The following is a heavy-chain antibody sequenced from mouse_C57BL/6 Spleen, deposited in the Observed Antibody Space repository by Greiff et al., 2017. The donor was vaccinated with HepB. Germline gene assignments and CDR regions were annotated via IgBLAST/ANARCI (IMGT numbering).Heavy chain of an antibody. CDR2: ISSGSSTI. CDR1: GFTFSDYG. Sequence: EVKLMESGGGLVKPGGSLKLSCAASGFTFSDYGMHWVRQAPVKGLEWVAYISSGSSTIYYADTVQGRFTISRDNAKNTLFLQMTSLRSEDTAMYYCARSHYFDYWGQGTTLTVSS. V-gene: IGHV5-17*01. CDR3: ARSHYFDY. J-gene: IGHJ2*01.